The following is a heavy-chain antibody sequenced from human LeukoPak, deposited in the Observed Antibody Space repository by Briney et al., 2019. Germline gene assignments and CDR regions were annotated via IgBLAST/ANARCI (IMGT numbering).Heavy chain of an antibody. V-gene: IGHV1-18*01. Sequence: ASVKVSCKASGYTFSSFGISWVRQAPGQGLERMGWISGYNGNRNYAQKFHDRVTMTTDTSTSTAYMELRSLRSDDTAVYYCARDRYEYSGRFHFDSWGQGTLVTVSS. CDR3: ARDRYEYSGRFHFDS. CDR1: GYTFSSFG. CDR2: ISGYNGNR. J-gene: IGHJ4*02. D-gene: IGHD5-12*01.